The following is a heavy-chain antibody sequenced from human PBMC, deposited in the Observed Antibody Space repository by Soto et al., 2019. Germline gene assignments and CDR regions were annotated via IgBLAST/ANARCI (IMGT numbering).Heavy chain of an antibody. D-gene: IGHD1-26*01. Sequence: SETLSLTCTVSGGSISSGGYYWSWIRQHPGKGLEWIGYIYYSGSTYYNPSLKSRVTISVDTSKNQFSLNLSSVTAADTAVYYCARTVGAAYYFDFWGQGALVTVSS. CDR3: ARTVGAAYYFDF. V-gene: IGHV4-31*03. CDR1: GGSISSGGYY. J-gene: IGHJ4*02. CDR2: IYYSGST.